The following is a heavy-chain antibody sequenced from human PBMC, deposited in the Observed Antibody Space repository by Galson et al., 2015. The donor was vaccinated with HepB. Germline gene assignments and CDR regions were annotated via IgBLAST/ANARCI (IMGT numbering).Heavy chain of an antibody. Sequence: SLRLSCAASGFTFSSHGMHWVRQAPGKGLEWVAVISYDGSNKYYADSVKGRFTISRDNSKNSLYLQMNSLRAEDTAVYYCARDWELLWFGEKGPGMDVWGQGTTVTVSS. CDR2: ISYDGSNK. J-gene: IGHJ6*02. CDR3: ARDWELLWFGEKGPGMDV. D-gene: IGHD3-10*01. CDR1: GFTFSSHG. V-gene: IGHV3-30*03.